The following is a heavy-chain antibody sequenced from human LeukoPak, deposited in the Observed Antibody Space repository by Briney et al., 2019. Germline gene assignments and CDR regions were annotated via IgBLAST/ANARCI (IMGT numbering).Heavy chain of an antibody. CDR3: ARGIVVVVAAPIDY. D-gene: IGHD2-15*01. J-gene: IGHJ4*02. CDR1: GFTVSSNY. CDR2: IYSGGST. V-gene: IGHV3-53*01. Sequence: GGSLRLSCAASGFTVSSNYMNWVRQAPGKGLEWVSVIYSGGSTYYADSVKGRFTISRDNAKNSLYLQMNSLRAEDTAVYYCARGIVVVVAAPIDYWGQGTLVTVSS.